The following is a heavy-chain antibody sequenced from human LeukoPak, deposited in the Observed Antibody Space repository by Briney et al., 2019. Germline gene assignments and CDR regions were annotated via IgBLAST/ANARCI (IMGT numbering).Heavy chain of an antibody. J-gene: IGHJ3*02. CDR3: ARATYYYDSSGHNDAFDI. V-gene: IGHV1-69*01. CDR1: GFTFSSYA. Sequence: GGSLRLSCAASGFTFSSYAMHWVRQAPGQGLEWMGGIIPILGTANYAQKFQGRVTITADESTSTAYMELSSLRSEDTAVYYCARATYYYDSSGHNDAFDIWGQGTMVTVSS. D-gene: IGHD3-22*01. CDR2: IIPILGTA.